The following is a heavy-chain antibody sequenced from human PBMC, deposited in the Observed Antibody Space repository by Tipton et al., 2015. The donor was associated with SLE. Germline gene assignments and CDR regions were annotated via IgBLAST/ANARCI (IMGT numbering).Heavy chain of an antibody. D-gene: IGHD2-8*01. J-gene: IGHJ4*02. CDR3: VRRYGTSFDY. CDR1: GDSTNSRNYY. V-gene: IGHV4-39*02. CDR2: VYYSGTT. Sequence: TLSLTCSVSGDSTNSRNYYWGWVRQTPEKGLERIGSVYYSGTTFYNPSLKSRVTISIDTSRNSFSLKLTSVTAADTAVYYCVRRYGTSFDYWDQGTLVTVSS.